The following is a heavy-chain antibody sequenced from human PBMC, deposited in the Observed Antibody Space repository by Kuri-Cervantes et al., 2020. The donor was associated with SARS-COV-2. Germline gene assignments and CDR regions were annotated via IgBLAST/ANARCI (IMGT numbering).Heavy chain of an antibody. J-gene: IGHJ4*02. D-gene: IGHD3-3*01. CDR3: ATTPPSWSGYYMYYFDY. CDR2: INPNSGGT. Sequence: ASVKVSCKASGYTFTGYYMHWVRQAPGQGLEWMGWINPNSGGTNYAQKFQGRVTMTRDTSISTAYMELSSLRSEDTAVYYCATTPPSWSGYYMYYFDYWGQGTLVTVSS. CDR1: GYTFTGYY. V-gene: IGHV1-2*02.